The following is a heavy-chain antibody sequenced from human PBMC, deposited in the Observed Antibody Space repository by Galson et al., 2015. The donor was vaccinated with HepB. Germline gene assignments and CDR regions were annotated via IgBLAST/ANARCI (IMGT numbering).Heavy chain of an antibody. CDR3: ARGGRYFDWLFGYYGMDI. Sequence: QSGAEVKKPGESLRISCKGSGYSFTSYWISWVRQMPGKGLEWMGRIDPTDSYTNYSPSFQGHVTISADKSISTAYLQWSSLKASNTAMYYCARGGRYFDWLFGYYGMDIWGQGTTVTVSS. V-gene: IGHV5-10-1*01. CDR1: GYSFTSYW. D-gene: IGHD3-9*01. J-gene: IGHJ6*02. CDR2: IDPTDSYT.